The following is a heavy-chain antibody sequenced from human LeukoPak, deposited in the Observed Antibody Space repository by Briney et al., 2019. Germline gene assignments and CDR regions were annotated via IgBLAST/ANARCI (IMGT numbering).Heavy chain of an antibody. CDR2: ISYDGSNK. CDR1: GFTFSSYA. Sequence: GGSLRLSCAASGFTFSSYAMHWVRQAPGKGLEWVAVISYDGSNKYYADSVKGRFTISRDNSKNTLYLQMNSLRAEDTAVYYCASPSWIQLWSPYFDYWGQGTLVTGSS. CDR3: ASPSWIQLWSPYFDY. J-gene: IGHJ4*02. D-gene: IGHD5-18*01. V-gene: IGHV3-30*04.